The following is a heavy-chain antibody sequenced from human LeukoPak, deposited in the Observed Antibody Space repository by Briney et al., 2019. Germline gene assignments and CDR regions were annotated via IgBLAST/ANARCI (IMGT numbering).Heavy chain of an antibody. V-gene: IGHV3-23*01. CDR1: GFTFSSYS. D-gene: IGHD2-15*01. CDR2: ISGSGAST. CDR3: AKYDCSGGNCYDEVDY. J-gene: IGHJ4*02. Sequence: GGSPRLSCAASGFTFSSYSMNWVRQAPGKGLEWVSAISGSGASTYYADSVKGRFTISRDNSKNTLYLQMNSLRAEDTAVYYCAKYDCSGGNCYDEVDYWGQGTLVTVSS.